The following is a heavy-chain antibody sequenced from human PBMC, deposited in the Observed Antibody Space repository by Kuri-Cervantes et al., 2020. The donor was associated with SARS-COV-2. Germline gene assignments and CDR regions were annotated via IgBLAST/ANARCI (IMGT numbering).Heavy chain of an antibody. CDR2: ISGDGGST. CDR3: ARVGLYSGSYLHDAFDI. V-gene: IGHV3-NL1*01. CDR1: GFTFSSYS. D-gene: IGHD1-26*01. Sequence: GSLRLSCAASGFTFSSYSMNWVRQAPGKGLEWVSLISGDGGSTYYADSVKGRFTISRDNSKNTLYLQMNSLRAEDTAVYYCARVGLYSGSYLHDAFDIWGQGTMVTVSS. J-gene: IGHJ3*02.